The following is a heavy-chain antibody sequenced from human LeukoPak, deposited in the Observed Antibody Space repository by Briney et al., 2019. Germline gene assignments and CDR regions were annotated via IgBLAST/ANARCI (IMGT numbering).Heavy chain of an antibody. J-gene: IGHJ4*02. D-gene: IGHD6-19*01. CDR3: ARDGDRIAVAGHDY. CDR2: ISSSSSYI. CDR1: GFTFSSYS. V-gene: IGHV3-21*01. Sequence: PGGSLRLSCAASGFTFSSYSMNWVRQAPGKGLGWVSSISSSSSYIYYADSVKGRFTISRDNAKNSLYLQMNSLRAEDTAVYYCARDGDRIAVAGHDYWGQGTLVTVSS.